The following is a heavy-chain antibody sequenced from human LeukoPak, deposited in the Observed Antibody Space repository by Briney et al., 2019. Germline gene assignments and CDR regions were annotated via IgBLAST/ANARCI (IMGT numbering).Heavy chain of an antibody. CDR1: GYIFTSYG. CDR2: ISVYNGNT. Sequence: GASVKVSCKASGYIFTSYGISWVRQAPGQGLEWMGWISVYNGNTNYPQRLQGRVTMTTDTSTTTAYMELRSPRSDDTAVYYCARDSFLAAAGNLDYWGQGTLVTVSS. CDR3: ARDSFLAAAGNLDY. J-gene: IGHJ4*02. D-gene: IGHD6-13*01. V-gene: IGHV1-18*01.